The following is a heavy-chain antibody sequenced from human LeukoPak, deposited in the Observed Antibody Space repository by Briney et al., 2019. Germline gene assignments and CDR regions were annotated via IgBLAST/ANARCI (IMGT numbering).Heavy chain of an antibody. CDR1: GFTFSSYE. J-gene: IGHJ4*02. CDR3: AREIRYCSGSKCYLFDY. CDR2: ISSSGSTI. D-gene: IGHD2-15*01. Sequence: PGGSLTLSCAASGFTFSSYEMNWVRQAPGKGLEWVSYISSSGSTIYYADSVKGRFTISRDNAKNSLYLQMNSLRAEDTAVYYCAREIRYCSGSKCYLFDYWGQGTLVTVSS. V-gene: IGHV3-48*03.